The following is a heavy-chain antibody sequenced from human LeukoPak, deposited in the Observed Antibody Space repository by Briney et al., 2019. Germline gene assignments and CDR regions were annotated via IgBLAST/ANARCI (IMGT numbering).Heavy chain of an antibody. CDR1: GYTFTGYY. Sequence: ASVNVSCKASGYTFTGYYMHWVRQAPGQGLEWMGWINPNSGGTNYAQTFQGWVTMTRDTAISTAYMEQSRLRSDDTAVYYCARDKRGPGYFDYWGQGTLVTVSS. CDR3: ARDKRGPGYFDY. CDR2: INPNSGGT. J-gene: IGHJ4*02. V-gene: IGHV1-2*04. D-gene: IGHD1-1*01.